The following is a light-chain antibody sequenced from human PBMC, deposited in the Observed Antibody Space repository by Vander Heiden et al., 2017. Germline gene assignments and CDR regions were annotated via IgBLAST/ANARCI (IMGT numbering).Light chain of an antibody. V-gene: IGLV3-1*01. CDR1: KVGDKY. Sequence: SYELTQPPSVSVSPGQTASITCSGDKVGDKYACWYQQKPGQSPVLVIYQDSKRPSGIPEQFSGSNSGNTATLTISGTQAMDEADYYCQAWDSSTVVFGGGTKLTVL. CDR3: QAWDSSTVV. J-gene: IGLJ2*01. CDR2: QDS.